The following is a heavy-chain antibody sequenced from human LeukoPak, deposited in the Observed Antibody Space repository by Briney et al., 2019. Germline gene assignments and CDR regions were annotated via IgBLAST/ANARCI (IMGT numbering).Heavy chain of an antibody. CDR3: AKDGGMRLYYDFWSGYYPNWFDP. J-gene: IGHJ5*02. CDR2: IWYDGSNK. V-gene: IGHV3-33*06. CDR1: GFTFSSYG. Sequence: PGGSLRLSCAASGFTFSSYGMHWVRQAPGKGLEWVAVIWYDGSNKYYADSVKGRFTISRDNSKNTLYLQMNSLRAEDTAVYYCAKDGGMRLYYDFWSGYYPNWFDPWGQGTLVTVSS. D-gene: IGHD3-3*01.